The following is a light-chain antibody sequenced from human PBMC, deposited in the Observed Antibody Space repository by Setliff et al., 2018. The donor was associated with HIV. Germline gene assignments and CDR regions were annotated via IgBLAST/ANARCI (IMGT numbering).Light chain of an antibody. CDR3: QVWDGSSDHPYV. CDR2: YDS. Sequence: SYELAQPPSVSVAPGKTARITCGGNNIGSKSVHWYQQKPGQAPVVVIYYDSDRPSGIPERFSGSNSGNTATLTISRVEAGDEADYYCQVWDGSSDHPYVFGTGTKVTVL. J-gene: IGLJ1*01. CDR1: NIGSKS. V-gene: IGLV3-21*01.